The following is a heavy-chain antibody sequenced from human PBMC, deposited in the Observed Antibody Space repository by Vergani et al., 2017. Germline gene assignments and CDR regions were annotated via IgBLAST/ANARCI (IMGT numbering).Heavy chain of an antibody. J-gene: IGHJ6*02. Sequence: QVQLVESGGGLVKPGGSLRLSCAASGFTFSDYYMSWIRQAPGKGLEWVSYISSSGNTINYADSVKGRFTISRDNAKNSLYLQMNSLRAEDTAVYYCAKARDPNCKGGNCYSYYYGLDLWGQGTTVTVSS. CDR3: AKARDPNCKGGNCYSYYYGLDL. CDR1: GFTFSDYY. D-gene: IGHD2-15*01. V-gene: IGHV3-11*01. CDR2: ISSSGNTI.